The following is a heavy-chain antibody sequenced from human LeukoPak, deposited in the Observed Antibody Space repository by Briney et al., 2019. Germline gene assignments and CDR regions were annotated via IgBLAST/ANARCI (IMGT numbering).Heavy chain of an antibody. Sequence: ASVKVSCKASGYTFTNYGISWVRQAPGQGLEWMGWISAHNGNTNYAQKLQGRVTMTTDTSTSTAYMELTGLRSDGTAVYYCGRDCSGGSCYSLVRYGMDVWGQGTTVTVSS. V-gene: IGHV1-18*01. J-gene: IGHJ6*02. CDR1: GYTFTNYG. CDR2: ISAHNGNT. CDR3: GRDCSGGSCYSLVRYGMDV. D-gene: IGHD2-15*01.